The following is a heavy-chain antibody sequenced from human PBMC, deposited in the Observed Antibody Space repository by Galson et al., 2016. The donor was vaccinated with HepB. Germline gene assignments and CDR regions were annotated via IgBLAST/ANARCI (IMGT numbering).Heavy chain of an antibody. D-gene: IGHD5-18*01. CDR1: GLPFSNYW. V-gene: IGHV3-7*04. CDR3: ARAQWILARRAAYFDY. J-gene: IGHJ4*02. Sequence: SLRLSCAASGLPFSNYWMNWVRQAPGKGLDWVANIKQDGSEKYYVDSVKGRFTISRDNARNSMYLQMNSLRADDTAVYYCARAQWILARRAAYFDYWGQGILVTVSP. CDR2: IKQDGSEK.